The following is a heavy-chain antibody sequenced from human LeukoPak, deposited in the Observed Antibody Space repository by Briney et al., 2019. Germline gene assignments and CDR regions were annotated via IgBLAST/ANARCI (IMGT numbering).Heavy chain of an antibody. J-gene: IGHJ4*02. D-gene: IGHD5-24*01. V-gene: IGHV3-74*01. CDR2: INNGGSTT. CDR3: ARRAPTRYFDY. Sequence: GGSLRLSCAASGFTFSSYWMHWVRQAPGKGLVWVSAINNGGSTTAYADSVKGRFTISRDNAKNTLYLQMNSLRAKDTAVYYCARRAPTRYFDYWGQGTLVTVSS. CDR1: GFTFSSYW.